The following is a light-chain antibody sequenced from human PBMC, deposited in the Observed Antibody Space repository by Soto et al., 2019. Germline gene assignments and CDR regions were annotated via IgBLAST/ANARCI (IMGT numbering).Light chain of an antibody. V-gene: IGKV1-5*03. CDR1: QSLSGW. J-gene: IGKJ1*01. Sequence: DIQMTQSPSTLSASVGDRVTITCRASQSLSGWLAWYQQKPGRTPELLIYEASILETGVPSRFGGSGSGTVFSLNISSLQPEDFATYYYQQYDKYPWTFGQGTKVEIK. CDR3: QQYDKYPWT. CDR2: EAS.